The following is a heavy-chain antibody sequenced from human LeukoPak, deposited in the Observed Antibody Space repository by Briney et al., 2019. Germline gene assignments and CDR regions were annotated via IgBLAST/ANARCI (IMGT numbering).Heavy chain of an antibody. D-gene: IGHD3-22*01. CDR1: GDSISYFY. CDR2: IYYSGST. CDR3: ARQVYDSSGLVDY. Sequence: SETLSLTCSVSGDSISYFYWSWIRQAAGKGLEWIGSIYYSGSTYYNPSLKSRVTISVDTSKNQFSLKLSSVTAADTAVYYCARQVYDSSGLVDYWGQGTLVTVSS. J-gene: IGHJ4*02. V-gene: IGHV4-59*05.